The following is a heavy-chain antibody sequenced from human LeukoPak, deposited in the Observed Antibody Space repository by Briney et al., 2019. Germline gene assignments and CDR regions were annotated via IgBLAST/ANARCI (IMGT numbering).Heavy chain of an antibody. J-gene: IGHJ4*02. CDR1: GFTFSSYA. Sequence: GGPLRLSCAASGFTFSSYAMHWVRQAPGKGLEWVALISYDGGNKYYADSVKGRFTISRDNSKNTLYPLMNSLRTEDTALYYCARDPLYYGSGSFDYWGQGTLVTVSS. V-gene: IGHV3-30*11. CDR2: ISYDGGNK. D-gene: IGHD3-10*01. CDR3: ARDPLYYGSGSFDY.